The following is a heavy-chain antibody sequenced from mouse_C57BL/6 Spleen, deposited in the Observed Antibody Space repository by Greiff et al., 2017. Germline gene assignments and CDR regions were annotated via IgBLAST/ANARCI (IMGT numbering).Heavy chain of an antibody. J-gene: IGHJ2*01. V-gene: IGHV1-69*01. CDR2: IDPSDSYT. CDR3: ARDYYGSSFDY. Sequence: QVQLKQSGAELVMPGASVKLSCKASGYTFTSYWMHWVKQRPGQGLEWIGEIDPSDSYTNYNQKFKGKSTLTVDKSSSTAYMQLSSLTSEDSAVYYCARDYYGSSFDYWGQGPTLTVSS. D-gene: IGHD1-1*01. CDR1: GYTFTSYW.